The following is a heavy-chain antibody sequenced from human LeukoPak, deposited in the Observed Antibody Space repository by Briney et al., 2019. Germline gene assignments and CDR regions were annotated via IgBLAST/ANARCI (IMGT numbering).Heavy chain of an antibody. J-gene: IGHJ4*02. CDR2: IYYSGST. Sequence: SETLSLTCTVSGGSISSYYWSWIRQPPGKGLEWIGYIYYSGSTNYNPSLKSRVTISVDTSKNQFSLKLTSVTAADTAVYYCAKTREGSGWYETRDFDYWGQGTLVTVSS. V-gene: IGHV4-59*01. CDR1: GGSISSYY. CDR3: AKTREGSGWYETRDFDY. D-gene: IGHD6-19*01.